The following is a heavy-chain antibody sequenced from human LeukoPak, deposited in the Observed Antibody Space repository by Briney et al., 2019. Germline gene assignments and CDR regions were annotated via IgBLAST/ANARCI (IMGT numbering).Heavy chain of an antibody. CDR3: ARDIASVRMDV. J-gene: IGHJ6*02. CDR2: IWYDGSNQ. D-gene: IGHD2-21*01. Sequence: PGGSLRLSCAASGFTFRNHGMHWVRQAPGQGLEWVAVIWYDGSNQYYADSVKGRFTISRDNSRNMLYLQVSSLRAEDTAVYYCARDIASVRMDVWGQGTTVIVS. CDR1: GFTFRNHG. V-gene: IGHV3-33*01.